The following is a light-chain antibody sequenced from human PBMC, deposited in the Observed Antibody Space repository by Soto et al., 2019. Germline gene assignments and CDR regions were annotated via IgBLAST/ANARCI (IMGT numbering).Light chain of an antibody. V-gene: IGLV2-8*01. CDR3: SSYAGDNNLV. CDR1: SGDVGGYNF. CDR2: EVI. Sequence: QSVLTQPPSASGSPGQSVTISCTGTSGDVGGYNFVSWYQQHPGKAPKLIIFEVIERPSGVPDRFSGSKSDNTASLTVSGLQTEDEADYYCSSYAGDNNLVFGGGTKVTVL. J-gene: IGLJ2*01.